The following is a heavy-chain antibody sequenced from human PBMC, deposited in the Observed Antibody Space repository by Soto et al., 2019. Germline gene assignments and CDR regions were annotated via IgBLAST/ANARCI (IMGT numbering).Heavy chain of an antibody. CDR1: GFSFILFW. CDR3: ARTGWPQSSYYFDY. Sequence: GGSLRLSCADSGFSFILFWMIFFRHTPFKWLEWVANINEDGSEKFFADSVKGRFNISRDNAKNSLSLQMNSLTADDTAVYYCARTGWPQSSYYFDYWGQGTLVTVSS. J-gene: IGHJ4*02. D-gene: IGHD3-16*01. CDR2: INEDGSEK. V-gene: IGHV3-7*03.